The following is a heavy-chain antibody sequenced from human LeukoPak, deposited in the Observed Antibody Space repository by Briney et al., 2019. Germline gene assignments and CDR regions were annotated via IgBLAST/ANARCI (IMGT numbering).Heavy chain of an antibody. CDR1: GCSINSSSYY. CDR2: IYYSGRA. V-gene: IGHV4-39*01. J-gene: IGHJ4*02. D-gene: IGHD3-22*01. Sequence: SETLSLTCTVSGCSINSSSYYWGWIRQPPGKGLEWMGTIYYSGRAYYNPSLKSRVTVSVDTSKNQFSLKLSSVTAADTAVYYCAIQYSSSLGGGYWGQGTLVTVSS. CDR3: AIQYSSSLGGGY.